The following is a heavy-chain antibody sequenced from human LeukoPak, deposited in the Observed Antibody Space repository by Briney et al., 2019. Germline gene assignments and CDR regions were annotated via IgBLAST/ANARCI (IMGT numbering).Heavy chain of an antibody. CDR3: ARSSGYSSSGGLNWFDT. Sequence: KASETLSLTCTVSGGSISSSSYYWGWIRQPPGKGLEWIGSIYYSGSTYYNPSLKSRVTIPVDTSKNQFSLKLSSVTAADTAVYYCARSSGYSSSGGLNWFDTWGQGTLVTVSS. D-gene: IGHD6-13*01. CDR1: GGSISSSSYY. V-gene: IGHV4-39*01. CDR2: IYYSGST. J-gene: IGHJ5*02.